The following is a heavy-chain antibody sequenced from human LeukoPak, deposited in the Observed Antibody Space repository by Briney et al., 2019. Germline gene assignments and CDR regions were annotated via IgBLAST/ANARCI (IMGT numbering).Heavy chain of an antibody. J-gene: IGHJ4*02. CDR1: GFSFSYYG. CDR2: ICGRGGSGRST. D-gene: IGHD3-22*01. CDR3: ATSRYYYDSSGFLVDY. Sequence: GGSLRLSCAASGFSFSYYGMSWVRQAPGKGLEWVSAICGRGGSGRSTYYADSVKGRFTISRDDSKNTLYLEMSSLRAEDTAIYYCATSRYYYDSSGFLVDYWGQGTLVTVSS. V-gene: IGHV3-23*01.